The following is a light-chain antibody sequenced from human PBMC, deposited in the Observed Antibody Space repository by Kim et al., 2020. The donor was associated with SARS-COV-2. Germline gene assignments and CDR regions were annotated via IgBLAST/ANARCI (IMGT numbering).Light chain of an antibody. V-gene: IGKV3-20*01. CDR1: QSVSSRY. CDR2: GAS. CDR3: HQYGGSPRT. Sequence: SPGERATLSCRASQSVSSRYLDWYQQRPGQAPGLLIYGASNRATGIPERFSGSASGTDFNLTISRLEPEDFAVYYCHQYGGSPRTFGGGTKVDIK. J-gene: IGKJ4*01.